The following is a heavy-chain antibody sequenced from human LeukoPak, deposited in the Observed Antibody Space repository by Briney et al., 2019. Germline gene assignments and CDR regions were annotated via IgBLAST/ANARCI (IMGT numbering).Heavy chain of an antibody. J-gene: IGHJ6*03. D-gene: IGHD3-16*02. V-gene: IGHV4-59*08. CDR2: IYVTGST. CDR1: GGSIGTYY. CDR3: ARHIGGGIEDMDV. Sequence: SETLSLTCIVSGGSIGTYYWSWIRQSPGKGLEWIGYIYVTGSTSYNPYLQSRVTISVDTSRNQFFLKMSSVTAADTAVYYCARHIGGGIEDMDVWGTGTKVPVSS.